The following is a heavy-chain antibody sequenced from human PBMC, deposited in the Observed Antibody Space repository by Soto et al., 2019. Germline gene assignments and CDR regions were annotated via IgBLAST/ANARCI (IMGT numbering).Heavy chain of an antibody. D-gene: IGHD3-3*01. CDR1: GGSISSGGYY. CDR3: ARLPKRGFGVVMPKDYYYGMDV. Sequence: QVQLQESGPGLVKPSQTLSLTCTVSGGSISSGGYYWSWIRQHPGKGLEWIGYIYYSGSTYYNPSLKSRVTVSVDTSKNQFSLKLSSVTAADTAVYYCARLPKRGFGVVMPKDYYYGMDVWGQGTTVTVSS. V-gene: IGHV4-31*03. CDR2: IYYSGST. J-gene: IGHJ6*02.